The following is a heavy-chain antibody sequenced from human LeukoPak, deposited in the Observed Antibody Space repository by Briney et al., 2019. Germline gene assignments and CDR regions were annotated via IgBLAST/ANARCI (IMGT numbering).Heavy chain of an antibody. V-gene: IGHV3-74*01. CDR1: GFTFSSYR. J-gene: IGHJ4*02. Sequence: GGSLRLSCAASGFTFSSYRIHWVRQAPGKGLVWVSRINSDGSSTTYADSVKGRFTISRDNAKNTLYLQMNSLSAEDTGVYYCARARYSGGSSYYFDYWGQGTLVTVSS. D-gene: IGHD2-15*01. CDR2: INSDGSST. CDR3: ARARYSGGSSYYFDY.